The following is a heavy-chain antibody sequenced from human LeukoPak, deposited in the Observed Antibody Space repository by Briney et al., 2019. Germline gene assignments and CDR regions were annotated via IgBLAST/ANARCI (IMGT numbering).Heavy chain of an antibody. V-gene: IGHV5-51*01. Sequence: GESLKISCKGSGYSFTSYWIAWVRQMPGKGLEWMGIIYPGDSDTRYSPSFQGQVTISADKSISTAYLQWSSLKASDTAMYYCARLQYDYDSSGYPEANWFDPWGQGTLVTASS. J-gene: IGHJ5*02. D-gene: IGHD3-22*01. CDR3: ARLQYDYDSSGYPEANWFDP. CDR1: GYSFTSYW. CDR2: IYPGDSDT.